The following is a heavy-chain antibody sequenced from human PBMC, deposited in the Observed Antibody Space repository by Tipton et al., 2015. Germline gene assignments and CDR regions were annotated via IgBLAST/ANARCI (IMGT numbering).Heavy chain of an antibody. CDR3: ARSGGYGWDS. J-gene: IGHJ4*02. CDR2: IKPDGGES. Sequence: SLRLSCAASGFTFSIYWMHWVRQAPGKRPEWVANIKPDGGESYYLDSLKGRFTFSRDNAKNSLSLQMNSLRAEDTGVYYCARSGGYGWDSWGQGTLVIVSS. V-gene: IGHV3-7*01. CDR1: GFTFSIYW. D-gene: IGHD5-12*01.